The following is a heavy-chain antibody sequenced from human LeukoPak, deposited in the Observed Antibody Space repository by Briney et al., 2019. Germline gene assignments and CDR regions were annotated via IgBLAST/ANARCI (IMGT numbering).Heavy chain of an antibody. J-gene: IGHJ4*02. CDR1: GFTFSSYA. CDR3: AKDRNYYGSGSYYVPFDY. V-gene: IGHV3-23*01. Sequence: PGGSLRLSCAASGFTFSSYAMSWVRQAPGKGLEWVSAISGSGGSTYYADSVKGRFTISRDNSKNTLYLQMNSLRAEDTAVYYCAKDRNYYGSGSYYVPFDYWGQGTLVTVSS. D-gene: IGHD3-10*01. CDR2: ISGSGGST.